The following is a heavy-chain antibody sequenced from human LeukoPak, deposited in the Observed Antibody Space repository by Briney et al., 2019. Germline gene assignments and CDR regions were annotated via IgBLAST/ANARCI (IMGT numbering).Heavy chain of an antibody. V-gene: IGHV4-31*03. D-gene: IGHD3-3*01. CDR2: IYYSGST. CDR1: GGSISSGGYY. J-gene: IGHJ4*02. CDR3: ARALTPTDYDFWSGFSNTGGYYFDY. Sequence: SETLSLTRTVSGGSISSGGYYWSWIRQHPGKGLEWIGYIYYSGSTYYNPSLKSRVTISVDTSKNQFSLKLSSVTAADTAVYYCARALTPTDYDFWSGFSNTGGYYFDYWGQGTLVTVSS.